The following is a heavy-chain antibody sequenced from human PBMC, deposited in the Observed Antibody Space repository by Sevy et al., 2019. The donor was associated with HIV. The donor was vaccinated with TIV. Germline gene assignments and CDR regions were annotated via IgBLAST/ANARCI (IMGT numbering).Heavy chain of an antibody. CDR2: INPNSDGT. CDR3: ARGENFWTASYYFDY. D-gene: IGHD3-3*01. CDR1: GYTFTGYY. J-gene: IGHJ4*02. V-gene: IGHV1-2*02. Sequence: ASVKVSCKASGYTFTGYYIHWVRQAPGQGLEWMRWINPNSDGTNYVQKLQDRVTMTSDTSINTAYMDLRRLRSDDTAVYYCARGENFWTASYYFDYWGQGTLVTVSS.